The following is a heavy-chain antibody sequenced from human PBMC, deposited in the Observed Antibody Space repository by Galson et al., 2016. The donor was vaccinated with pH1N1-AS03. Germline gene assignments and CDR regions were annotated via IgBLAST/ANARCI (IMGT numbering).Heavy chain of an antibody. Sequence: SLRLSCAASGFIFRTFSMNWVRQAPGKGLEWISSISAASNHIYYADSVKGRFTISRDNAKNSLYLHMDSLRAEDTGVYYCVSKIAMAGTDYWGQGALVLVSA. V-gene: IGHV3-21*01. J-gene: IGHJ4*02. CDR2: ISAASNHI. CDR3: VSKIAMAGTDY. CDR1: GFIFRTFS. D-gene: IGHD6-19*01.